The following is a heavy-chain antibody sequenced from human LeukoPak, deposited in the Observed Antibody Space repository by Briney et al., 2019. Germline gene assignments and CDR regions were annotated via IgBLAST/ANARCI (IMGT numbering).Heavy chain of an antibody. CDR2: INHSGST. V-gene: IGHV4-34*01. J-gene: IGHJ4*02. CDR3: ARLRGPRKNIVVVPAAIKGGPFDY. Sequence: SETLSLTCAVYGGSFSGYYWSWIRQPPGKGLEWIGEINHSGSTNYNPSLKSRVTISVDTSKNQFSLKLSSVTAADTAVYYCARLRGPRKNIVVVPAAIKGGPFDYWGQGTLVTVSS. CDR1: GGSFSGYY. D-gene: IGHD2-2*02.